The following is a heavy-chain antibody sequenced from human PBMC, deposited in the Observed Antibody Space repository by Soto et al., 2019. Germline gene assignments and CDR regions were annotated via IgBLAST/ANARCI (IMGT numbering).Heavy chain of an antibody. Sequence: QVQLVESGGGVVQPAKSLRLSCAASGFTFSSYDMYWVRQAPGKGLEWVAVISDDGSNRYYGDSVKGRFTISRDNSKNTLYLQMNSLRAEDTAVYYCAKVWGYYGDLYGMDVWGQGITVTVSS. D-gene: IGHD4-17*01. J-gene: IGHJ6*02. CDR2: ISDDGSNR. CDR3: AKVWGYYGDLYGMDV. V-gene: IGHV3-30*18. CDR1: GFTFSSYD.